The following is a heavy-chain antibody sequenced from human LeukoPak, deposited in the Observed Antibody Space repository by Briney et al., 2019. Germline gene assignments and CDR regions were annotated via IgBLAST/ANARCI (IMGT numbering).Heavy chain of an antibody. CDR1: GGTFSSYA. CDR3: ASSTYYYDSSGYYPLDY. J-gene: IGHJ4*02. Sequence: GASVKVSCKASGGTFSSYAISWVRQAPGQGLEWMGGIIPIFGTANYAQKFQGRVTITADESTSTAYMELSGLRSEDTAVYYCASSTYYYDSSGYYPLDYWGQGTLVTVSS. CDR2: IIPIFGTA. V-gene: IGHV1-69*13. D-gene: IGHD3-22*01.